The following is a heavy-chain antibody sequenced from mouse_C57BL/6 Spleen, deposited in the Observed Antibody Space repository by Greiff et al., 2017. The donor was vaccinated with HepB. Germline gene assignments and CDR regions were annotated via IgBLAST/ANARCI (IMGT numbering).Heavy chain of an antibody. CDR2: ISSGGSYT. Sequence: EVQGVESGGDLVKPGGSLKLSCAASGFTFSSYGMSWVRQTPDKRLEWVATISSGGSYTYDPDSVKGRFTISRDNAKNTLYLQMSRLKSEDTAMYSCASQVYYASAWFSYWCPGPLVTVSA. CDR1: GFTFSSYG. J-gene: IGHJ3*01. CDR3: ASQVYYASAWFSY. D-gene: IGHD2-1*01. V-gene: IGHV5-6*01.